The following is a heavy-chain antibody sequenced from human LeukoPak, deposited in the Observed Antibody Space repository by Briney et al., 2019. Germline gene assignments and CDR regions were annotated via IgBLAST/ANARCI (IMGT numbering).Heavy chain of an antibody. CDR1: GGSISSSSYY. CDR3: ARDPRRKLLTPDRGGNWFDP. Sequence: SETLSLTCTVSGGSISSSSYYWGWIRQPPGKGLEWIGSIYYSGSTYYNPSLKSRVTISVDTSKNHFSLKLSSVTAADTAVYYCARDPRRKLLTPDRGGNWFDPWGQGILVTVSS. D-gene: IGHD1-26*01. J-gene: IGHJ5*02. CDR2: IYYSGST. V-gene: IGHV4-39*02.